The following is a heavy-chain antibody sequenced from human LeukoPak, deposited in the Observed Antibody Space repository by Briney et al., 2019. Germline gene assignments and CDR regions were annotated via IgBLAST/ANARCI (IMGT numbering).Heavy chain of an antibody. V-gene: IGHV3-9*01. CDR1: GFTFDDYA. CDR2: ISWNSGSI. CDR3: AKGHGSGSFWGGDY. D-gene: IGHD3-10*01. J-gene: IGHJ4*02. Sequence: GGSLRLSCAASGFTFDDYAMHWVRQAPGKGLEWVSGISWNSGSIGYADSVEGRFTISRDNAKNSLYLQMDSLRAEDTALYYCAKGHGSGSFWGGDYWGQGTLVTVSS.